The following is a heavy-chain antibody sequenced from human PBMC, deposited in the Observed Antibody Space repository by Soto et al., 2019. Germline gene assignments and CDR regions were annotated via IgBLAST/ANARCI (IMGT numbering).Heavy chain of an antibody. CDR3: ARGSGIAVIPGELEDVHYDY. J-gene: IGHJ4*02. V-gene: IGHV4-34*01. Sequence: QVQLQQWGAGLSKPSETLSLTCAVYGQSFSGHTWSWIRQSPGKGLEWIGEISQSGSTYYNPSLKTRVTISADTSKNQFSLTLNSVTAADTGVFYCARGSGIAVIPGELEDVHYDYWGQGTLVSVSS. CDR2: ISQSGST. D-gene: IGHD2-2*01. CDR1: GQSFSGHT.